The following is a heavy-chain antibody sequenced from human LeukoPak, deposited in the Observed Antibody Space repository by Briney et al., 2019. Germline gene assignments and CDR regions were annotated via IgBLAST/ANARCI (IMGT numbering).Heavy chain of an antibody. Sequence: ASVKVSCKASGYTFTSYDISWVRQAPGQGLEWMGWISAYNGNTNYAQKLQGRVTMTTDTSTSTAYMELRSLRSDDTAVYYCARADIVVVPAAMSLTYYYYGMDVWGKGTTVTVSS. J-gene: IGHJ6*04. V-gene: IGHV1-18*04. D-gene: IGHD2-2*01. CDR3: ARADIVVVPAAMSLTYYYYGMDV. CDR2: ISAYNGNT. CDR1: GYTFTSYD.